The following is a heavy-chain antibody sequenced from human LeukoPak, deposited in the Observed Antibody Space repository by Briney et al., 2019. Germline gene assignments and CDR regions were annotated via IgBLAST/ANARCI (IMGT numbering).Heavy chain of an antibody. CDR2: IYHSGST. J-gene: IGHJ6*03. CDR1: GYSISSGYY. V-gene: IGHV4-38-2*02. D-gene: IGHD5-18*01. Sequence: SETLSLTCTVSGYSISSGYYWGWIRQPPGKGLEWIGSIYHSGSTYYNPSLKSRVTISVDTSKNQFSLKLSSVTAADTAVYYCARDFVGIQLWFLGDYYYYYMDVWGKGTTVTVSS. CDR3: ARDFVGIQLWFLGDYYYYYMDV.